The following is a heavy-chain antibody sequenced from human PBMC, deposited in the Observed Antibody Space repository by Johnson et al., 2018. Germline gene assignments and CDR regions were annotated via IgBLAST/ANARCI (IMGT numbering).Heavy chain of an antibody. D-gene: IGHD6-13*01. J-gene: IGHJ3*02. Sequence: VQLVESGGGLVKPGGSLRLSCAASGFTFSSYSMNWVRQAPGKGLEWVSSISSSSSYIYYADSVKGRFTISRDNAKNSLYLQMNSLRAEDTAGYYCASLAYSSSWYKPGDAFDIWGQGTMVTVSS. CDR1: GFTFSSYS. CDR2: ISSSSSYI. CDR3: ASLAYSSSWYKPGDAFDI. V-gene: IGHV3-21*01.